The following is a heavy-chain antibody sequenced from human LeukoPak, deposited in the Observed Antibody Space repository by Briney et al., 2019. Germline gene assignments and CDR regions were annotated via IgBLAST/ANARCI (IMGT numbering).Heavy chain of an antibody. J-gene: IGHJ4*02. D-gene: IGHD3-10*01. Sequence: AASMKVSCKASGYTFTGYYMHWVRQAPGQGLEWMGWINPNSGGTNYAQKFQGRVTMTRDTSISTAYMELSRLRSDDTAVYYCASTRPVDYGSNGFDYWGQGTLVTVSS. CDR3: ASTRPVDYGSNGFDY. CDR2: INPNSGGT. CDR1: GYTFTGYY. V-gene: IGHV1-2*02.